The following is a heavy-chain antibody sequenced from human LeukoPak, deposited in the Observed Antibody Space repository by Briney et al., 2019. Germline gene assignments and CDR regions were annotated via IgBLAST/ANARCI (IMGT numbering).Heavy chain of an antibody. CDR1: GFTFSDYY. J-gene: IGHJ4*02. CDR2: ISRSGSTI. Sequence: GGSLRLSCAASGFTFSDYYMSWIRQAPGKGLEWVSYISRSGSTIYYADSVKGRSTISRDNAKNSLYLQMNSLRAEDTAVYYCAKESVWFGESNPFDYWGQGTLVTVS. D-gene: IGHD3-10*01. V-gene: IGHV3-11*04. CDR3: AKESVWFGESNPFDY.